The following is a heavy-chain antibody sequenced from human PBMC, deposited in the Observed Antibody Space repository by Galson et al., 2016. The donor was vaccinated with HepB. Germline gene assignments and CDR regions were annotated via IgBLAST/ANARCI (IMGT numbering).Heavy chain of an antibody. V-gene: IGHV4-59*01. D-gene: IGHD1-26*01. Sequence: ETLSLTCTVSGGSISTYYWSWIRQPPGKGLEWIGYIFYSGTTNYNPSFNSRVTISVDTSKNQFPLRLSSVTAADTAVYYCAREVVWSDFNWFDPWGQGALVTVSS. CDR3: AREVVWSDFNWFDP. J-gene: IGHJ5*02. CDR1: GGSISTYY. CDR2: IFYSGTT.